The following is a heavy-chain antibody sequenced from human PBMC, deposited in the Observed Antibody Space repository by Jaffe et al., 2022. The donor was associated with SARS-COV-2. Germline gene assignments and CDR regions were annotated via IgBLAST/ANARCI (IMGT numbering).Heavy chain of an antibody. CDR1: GFTFSSYA. CDR3: ARPTARGYSGYDDAFDI. CDR2: ISYDGSNK. J-gene: IGHJ3*02. D-gene: IGHD5-12*01. Sequence: QVQLVESGGGVVQPGRSLRLSCAVSGFTFSSYAIHWVRQAPGKGLEWVALISYDGSNKYYAESVKGRFTISRDNSKNTLNLQMNSLRAEDTAVYYCARPTARGYSGYDDAFDIWGQGTMVTVSS. V-gene: IGHV3-30*04.